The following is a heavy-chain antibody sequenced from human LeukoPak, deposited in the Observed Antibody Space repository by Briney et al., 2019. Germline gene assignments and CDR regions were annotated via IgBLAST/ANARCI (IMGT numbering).Heavy chain of an antibody. J-gene: IGHJ5*02. CDR1: GGSFSTYY. CDR3: ARAKSPGIAVAGTGLDP. D-gene: IGHD6-19*01. CDR2: INHSGNT. V-gene: IGHV4-34*01. Sequence: SETLSLTCAVYGGSFSTYYWSWIRQPPGKGLEWIGEINHSGNTNYNPSLKSRVTISVDTSKNQFSLKLSSVTAADTAVYYCARAKSPGIAVAGTGLDPWGQGTLVTVSS.